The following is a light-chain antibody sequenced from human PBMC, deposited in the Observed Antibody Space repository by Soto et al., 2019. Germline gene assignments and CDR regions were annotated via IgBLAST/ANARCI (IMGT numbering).Light chain of an antibody. CDR2: EVS. J-gene: IGLJ2*01. CDR3: SSYISSSTIVV. Sequence: QSALTQPASVSGSPGQSITISCTGTSSDVVGYNYVSWYQQHPGKAPKLMIYEVSNRPSGVSNRFSASKSGNTASLTISGLQAEDEADYYCSSYISSSTIVVFGGGTKLTVL. V-gene: IGLV2-14*01. CDR1: SSDVVGYNY.